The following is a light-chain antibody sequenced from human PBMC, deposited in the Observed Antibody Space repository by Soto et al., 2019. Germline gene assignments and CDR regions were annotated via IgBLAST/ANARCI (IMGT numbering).Light chain of an antibody. CDR2: GAS. CDR3: QQYGRTPAT. J-gene: IGKJ4*01. V-gene: IGKV3-20*01. CDR1: QSVSSSY. Sequence: EIVLTQSPGTLSLSPGERATLSCRASQSVSSSYLAWYQQKPGQAPRLLIYGASSRATGIPDRFSGSGSGTDCTLTISRMEPEDFEVFYCQQYGRTPATFGGGTKVEMK.